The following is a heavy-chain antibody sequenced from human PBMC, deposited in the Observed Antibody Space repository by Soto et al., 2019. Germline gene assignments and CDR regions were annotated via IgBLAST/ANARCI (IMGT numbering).Heavy chain of an antibody. J-gene: IGHJ4*02. V-gene: IGHV3-33*01. D-gene: IGHD4-17*01. Sequence: QVQLVESGGGVVQPGRSLRLSCAASGFTFSSYGMHWVRQAPGKGPEWVAVIWYDGSNKYYADSVKGRFTISRDNSKNTLYLQMNSLRAEDTAVYYCAPLTTQHEYWGQGTLVTVSS. CDR2: IWYDGSNK. CDR3: APLTTQHEY. CDR1: GFTFSSYG.